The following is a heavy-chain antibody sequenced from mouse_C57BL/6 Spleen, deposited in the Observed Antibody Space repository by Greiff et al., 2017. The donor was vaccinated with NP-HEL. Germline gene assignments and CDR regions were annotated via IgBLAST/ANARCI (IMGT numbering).Heavy chain of an antibody. Sequence: EVKLEESGGGLVKPGGSLKLSCAASGFTFSDYGMHWVRQAPEKGLEWVAYISSGSSTIYYADTVKGRFTISRDNAKNTLFLQMTSLRSEDTAMYYCARPHYYGSSYDWYFDVWGTGTTVTVSS. CDR1: GFTFSDYG. CDR2: ISSGSSTI. J-gene: IGHJ1*03. V-gene: IGHV5-17*01. D-gene: IGHD1-1*01. CDR3: ARPHYYGSSYDWYFDV.